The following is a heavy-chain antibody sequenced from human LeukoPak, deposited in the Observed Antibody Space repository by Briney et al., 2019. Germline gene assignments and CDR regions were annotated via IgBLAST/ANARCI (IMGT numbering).Heavy chain of an antibody. J-gene: IGHJ4*02. CDR2: INHSGST. CDR3: AVGYSYDPFDY. CDR1: GGSFSGYY. V-gene: IGHV4-34*01. D-gene: IGHD5-18*01. Sequence: SETLSLTCAVYGGSFSGYYWSWIRQPPGKGLEWIGEINHSGSTNYNPSLESRVTISVDTSKNQFSLKLSSVTAADTAVYYCAVGYSYDPFDYWGQGTLVTVSS.